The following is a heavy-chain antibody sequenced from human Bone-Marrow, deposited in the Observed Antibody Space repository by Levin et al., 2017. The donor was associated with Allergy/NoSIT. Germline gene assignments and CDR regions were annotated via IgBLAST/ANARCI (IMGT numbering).Heavy chain of an antibody. Sequence: GSLRLSCNVSGGSISSFFWSWIRQTPGKGLEWIGYISNNGRTNYNPSLKSRVTISIDKSKNHLTLKLTSVTAADTAVYYCARDRSGSYYTFDLWGQGTKVSVYS. J-gene: IGHJ3*01. CDR2: ISNNGRT. D-gene: IGHD1-26*01. CDR3: ARDRSGSYYTFDL. CDR1: GGSISSFF. V-gene: IGHV4-59*01.